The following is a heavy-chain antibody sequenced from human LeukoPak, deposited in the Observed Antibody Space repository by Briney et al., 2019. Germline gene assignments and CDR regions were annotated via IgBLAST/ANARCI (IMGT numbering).Heavy chain of an antibody. CDR1: GFTFSSYW. D-gene: IGHD5-18*01. V-gene: IGHV3-53*01. Sequence: GGSLRLSCAASGFTFSSYWMSWVRQAPGKGLEWVSVIYSGGGTYYADSVKGRFTISRDNSKNTLYLQMNSLRAEDTAVYYCARAPDTEFDYWGQGTLVTVSS. CDR3: ARAPDTEFDY. J-gene: IGHJ4*02. CDR2: IYSGGGT.